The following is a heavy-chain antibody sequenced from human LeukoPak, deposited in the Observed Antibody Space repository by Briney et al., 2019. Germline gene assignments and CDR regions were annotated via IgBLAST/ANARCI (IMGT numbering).Heavy chain of an antibody. D-gene: IGHD3-3*01. CDR2: ISYDGSNK. Sequence: AGTLRLSCAASGFTFSSYAMHWVRQAPPKGREWVAVISYDGSNKYYADSVKSRFTISRDNSKNTLYLQMNSLRAEDTAVYYCAREPLGFGVVTLDYWGQGTLVTVSS. J-gene: IGHJ4*02. CDR1: GFTFSSYA. V-gene: IGHV3-30-3*01. CDR3: AREPLGFGVVTLDY.